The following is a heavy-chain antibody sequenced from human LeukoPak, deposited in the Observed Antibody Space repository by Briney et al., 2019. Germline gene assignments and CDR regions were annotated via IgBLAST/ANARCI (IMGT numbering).Heavy chain of an antibody. CDR2: IIPILGTA. Sequence: GASVKVSCKASGGTFSSYAITWVRQAPGQGLEWMGGIIPILGTANYAQKLQGRVTMTTDTSTSTAYMELRSLRSDDTAVYYCARLGYCSGGSCPTSYYNWFDPWGQGTLVTVSS. J-gene: IGHJ5*02. V-gene: IGHV1-69*05. CDR3: ARLGYCSGGSCPTSYYNWFDP. D-gene: IGHD2-15*01. CDR1: GGTFSSYA.